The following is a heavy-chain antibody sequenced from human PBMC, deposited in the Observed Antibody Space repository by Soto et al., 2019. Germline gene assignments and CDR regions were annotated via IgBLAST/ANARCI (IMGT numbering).Heavy chain of an antibody. CDR2: IYPGDSDT. CDR3: ARWVVTATNYYYGMDV. D-gene: IGHD2-21*02. Sequence: GESLKISCKGPGYSFTSYWIGWVRQMPGKGLEWMGIIYPGDSDTRYGPSFQGQVTISADKPISTAYLQWSSLKASDTAMYYCARWVVTATNYYYGMDVWGQGATVTVSS. V-gene: IGHV5-51*01. CDR1: GYSFTSYW. J-gene: IGHJ6*02.